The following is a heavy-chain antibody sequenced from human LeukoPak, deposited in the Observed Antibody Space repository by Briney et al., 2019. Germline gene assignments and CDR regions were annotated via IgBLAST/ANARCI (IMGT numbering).Heavy chain of an antibody. D-gene: IGHD6-6*01. V-gene: IGHV3-21*04. CDR3: AKDRGYWLVQLGSTDY. J-gene: IGHJ4*02. Sequence: PGGSLRLSCAASGFTFSSYSMNWVRQAPGKGLEWVSSISSSSSYIYYADSVKGRFTISRDNSKNTLYLQMNSLRAEDTAVYYCAKDRGYWLVQLGSTDYWGQGTLVTVSS. CDR1: GFTFSSYS. CDR2: ISSSSSYI.